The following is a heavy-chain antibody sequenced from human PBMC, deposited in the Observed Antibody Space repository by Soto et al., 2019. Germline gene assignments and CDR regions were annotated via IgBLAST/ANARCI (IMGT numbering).Heavy chain of an antibody. CDR2: IIPLFGAT. CDR3: WRVTNGGSGRFDY. CDR1: GDSFSTHG. Sequence: QVQLVQSGTEVKKPGSSVKVSCKVSGDSFSTHGISWVRQAPGQGLEWMGGIIPLFGATTYAQNFQGRVTITADESTTTAYMELSSLKSEDTAFYCCWRVTNGGSGRFDYWGQGTLVTVSS. J-gene: IGHJ4*02. V-gene: IGHV1-69*01. D-gene: IGHD2-8*01.